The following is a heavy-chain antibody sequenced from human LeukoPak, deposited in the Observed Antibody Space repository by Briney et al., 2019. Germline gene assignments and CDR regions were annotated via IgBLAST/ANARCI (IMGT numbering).Heavy chain of an antibody. V-gene: IGHV1-69*05. Sequence: SVKVSCKASGGTFSSYAISWVRQAPGQGLEWMGGIIPIFGTANYAQKFQGRVTMTRDTSTSTVYMELSSLRSEDTAVYYCARGDDLHDWGQGTLVTVSS. CDR2: IIPIFGTA. D-gene: IGHD3-3*01. CDR3: ARGDDLHD. CDR1: GGTFSSYA. J-gene: IGHJ1*01.